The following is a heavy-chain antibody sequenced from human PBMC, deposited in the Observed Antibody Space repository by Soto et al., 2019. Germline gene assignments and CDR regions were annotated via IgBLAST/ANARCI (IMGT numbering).Heavy chain of an antibody. D-gene: IGHD6-13*01. V-gene: IGHV1-69*02. Sequence: QVQLVQSGAEVKKPGSSVKVSCKASGGTFSSYTISWVRQAPGQGLECMGRIIPILGIANYAQKFQGRVTITADKSTSTAYMELSSLSSEDTAVYYCAFGIAAAGPGSWGQGTLVTVSS. CDR3: AFGIAAAGPGS. CDR2: IIPILGIA. CDR1: GGTFSSYT. J-gene: IGHJ4*02.